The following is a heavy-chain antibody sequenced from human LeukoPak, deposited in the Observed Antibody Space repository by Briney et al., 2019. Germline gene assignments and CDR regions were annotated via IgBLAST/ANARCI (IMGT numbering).Heavy chain of an antibody. CDR1: GGSFSGYY. CDR2: INHSGST. CDR3: ARGRFRNWFDP. V-gene: IGHV4-34*01. D-gene: IGHD2-21*01. Sequence: SETLSLTCAVYGGSFSGYYWSWIRQPPGKGLEWNGEINHSGSTNYNPSLKSRVTISVDTSKNQFSLRLSSVTAADTAVCYCARGRFRNWFDPWGQGTLVTVSS. J-gene: IGHJ5*02.